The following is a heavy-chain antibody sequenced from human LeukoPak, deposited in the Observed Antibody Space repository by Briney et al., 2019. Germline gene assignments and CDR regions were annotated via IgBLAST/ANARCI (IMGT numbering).Heavy chain of an antibody. D-gene: IGHD2-2*01. J-gene: IGHJ4*02. V-gene: IGHV4-38-2*01. CDR1: GYTISSGYY. CDR3: ARHPPQYCSGTSCYDY. Sequence: SETLSLTCAVSGYTISSGYYWGWVRQPPGKGLEWIGTIYHTGSTHYNPSLKSRVTISVETSKNQFSLKMSSVTAADTAVYYCARHPPQYCSGTSCYDYWGQGTLVTASS. CDR2: IYHTGST.